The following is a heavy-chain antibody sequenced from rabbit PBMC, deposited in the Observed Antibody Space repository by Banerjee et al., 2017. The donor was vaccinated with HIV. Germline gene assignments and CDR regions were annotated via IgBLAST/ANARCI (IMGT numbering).Heavy chain of an antibody. CDR3: ASTYSIRYFGL. D-gene: IGHD1-1*01. CDR2: IYNGDGRT. Sequence: QSLEESGGDLVKPGASLTLTCTASGFSFSSDWMSWVRQAPGKGPEWIGCIYNGDGRTYYASWAKGRFTVSKTSSTTVTLQMTSLTAADTATYFCASTYSIRYFGLWGPGTLVTVS. V-gene: IGHV1S40*01. CDR1: GFSFSSDW. J-gene: IGHJ4*01.